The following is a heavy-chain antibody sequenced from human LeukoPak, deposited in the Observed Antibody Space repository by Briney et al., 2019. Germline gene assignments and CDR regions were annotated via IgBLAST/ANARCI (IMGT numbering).Heavy chain of an antibody. CDR1: GFAIRSYW. J-gene: IGHJ2*01. CDR2: IKSDGSST. Sequence: PGGSLRLSRAASGFAIRSYWMHWVCQDPGKGLVWVSRIKSDGSSTRYADSVKGRFTISRDNAKNTLYLQMNSLRAEDTAIYYCARSADPNRGSGWYFGLWGHGTQVTVSS. D-gene: IGHD7-27*01. CDR3: ARSADPNRGSGWYFGL. V-gene: IGHV3-74*01.